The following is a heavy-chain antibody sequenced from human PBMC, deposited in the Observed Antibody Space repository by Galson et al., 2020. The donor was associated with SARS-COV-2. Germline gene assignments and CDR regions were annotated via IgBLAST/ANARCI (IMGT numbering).Heavy chain of an antibody. D-gene: IGHD2-2*02. Sequence: SETLSLTCAVSGGSISSSNWWSWVRPPPGKGLEWIGEIYHSGSNKYNPYLKRRVTISVDKSKNQFALKLSSVTAADTAVYYCASYGARYCSSTSCYTGGLDYWGQGTLVTVSS. CDR3: ASYGARYCSSTSCYTGGLDY. CDR1: GGSISSSNW. CDR2: IYHSGSN. J-gene: IGHJ4*02. V-gene: IGHV4-4*02.